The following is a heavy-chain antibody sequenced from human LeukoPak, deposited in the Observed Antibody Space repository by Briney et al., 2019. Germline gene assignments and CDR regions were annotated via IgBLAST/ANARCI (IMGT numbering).Heavy chain of an antibody. J-gene: IGHJ3*02. V-gene: IGHV4-59*01. Sequence: SETLSLTCTVSGGSISTYYWSWIRQPPGKGLEYIGYVYYSGSTNYKSSLQSRVTITVDTSKNQFSLKLRSVTAADTAVYYCARVWNYYGSGNYIITYVFDIWGHGTMVTVSS. CDR1: GGSISTYY. CDR2: VYYSGST. CDR3: ARVWNYYGSGNYIITYVFDI. D-gene: IGHD3-10*01.